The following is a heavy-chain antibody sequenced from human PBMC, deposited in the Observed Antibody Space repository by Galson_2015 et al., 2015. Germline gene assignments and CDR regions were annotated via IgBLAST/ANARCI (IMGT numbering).Heavy chain of an antibody. CDR2: SNR. Sequence: SNRNYADSVKGRFTISRDNSNNTLYLQMNSLRPEDTAVYYCAKVSGVLTPFDYWGQGTLVTVSS. V-gene: IGHV3-30*02. D-gene: IGHD3-16*01. J-gene: IGHJ4*02. CDR3: AKVSGVLTPFDY.